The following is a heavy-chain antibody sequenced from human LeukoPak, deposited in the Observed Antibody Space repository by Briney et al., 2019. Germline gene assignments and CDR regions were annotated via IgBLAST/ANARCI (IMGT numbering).Heavy chain of an antibody. CDR1: GFTFSNYG. Sequence: GGSLRLSCAASGFTFSNYGMSWVRQAPGKGLEWVSGISGSGGSTYSADSVKGRFTISRDTSKNTLFLQMNSLRAEDTAVYFCAKLIRSSWFGAADYWGQGTLVTVSS. CDR2: ISGSGGST. V-gene: IGHV3-23*01. J-gene: IGHJ4*02. CDR3: AKLIRSSWFGAADY. D-gene: IGHD3-10*01.